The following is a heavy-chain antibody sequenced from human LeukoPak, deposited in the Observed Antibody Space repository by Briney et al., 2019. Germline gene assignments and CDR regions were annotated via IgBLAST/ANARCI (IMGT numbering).Heavy chain of an antibody. V-gene: IGHV1-2*02. Sequence: GASVKVSCKASGYTFTGYYMHWVRQAPGQGLEWMGWINPNSGGTNYAQKFQGRVTMTRDTSISTAYMELSRLRSDDTAVYYCARLGIRYCSSTSCYNWFDPWGQGTLVTVSS. J-gene: IGHJ5*02. CDR3: ARLGIRYCSSTSCYNWFDP. CDR1: GYTFTGYY. CDR2: INPNSGGT. D-gene: IGHD2-2*01.